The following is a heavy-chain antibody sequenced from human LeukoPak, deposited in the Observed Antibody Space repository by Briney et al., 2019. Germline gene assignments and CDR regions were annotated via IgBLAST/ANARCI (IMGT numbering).Heavy chain of an antibody. V-gene: IGHV3-23*01. CDR2: ISGSGGST. CDR3: ARSDCSSTSCYKNYYYYGMDV. CDR1: GFTFSSYA. Sequence: PGGSLRLSCAASGFTFSSYAMSWVRQAPGKGLEWVSAISGSGGSTYYADSVKGRFTISRDNSKNTLYLQMNSLRAEDTAVYYCARSDCSSTSCYKNYYYYGMDVWGQGTTVTVSS. D-gene: IGHD2-2*02. J-gene: IGHJ6*02.